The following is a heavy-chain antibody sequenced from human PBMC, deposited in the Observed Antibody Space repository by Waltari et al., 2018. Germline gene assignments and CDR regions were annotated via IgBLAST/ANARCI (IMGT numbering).Heavy chain of an antibody. V-gene: IGHV4-38-2*01. Sequence: QVQLQESGPGLVKPSETLSLTCPVSGYSISIGSYWGWIRQPPGEGLEWIGSIYHSGSTYDTPSLKSRVTISVDTSKNQFSLKLSSVTAADPAVYYCAARYCSGGSCAMDVWGKGTTVTVSS. CDR2: IYHSGST. CDR3: AARYCSGGSCAMDV. D-gene: IGHD2-15*01. CDR1: GYSISIGSY. J-gene: IGHJ6*03.